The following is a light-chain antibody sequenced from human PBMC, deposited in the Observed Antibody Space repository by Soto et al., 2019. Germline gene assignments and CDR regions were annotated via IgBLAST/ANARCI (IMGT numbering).Light chain of an antibody. J-gene: IGKJ5*01. CDR1: EDISTW. Sequence: DIQMTQSPSSVSASVGDRVTITCRSSEDISTWLAWYQQKPGKAPKLLIYAASSLQSRVPSRFSGSGSGTDVKLTTSSLQPEDFATAYCQHAYSVTLISFGQGTRLDTK. CDR2: AAS. CDR3: QHAYSVTLIS. V-gene: IGKV1-12*01.